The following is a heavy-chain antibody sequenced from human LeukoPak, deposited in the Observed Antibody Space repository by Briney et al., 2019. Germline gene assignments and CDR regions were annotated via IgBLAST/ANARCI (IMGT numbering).Heavy chain of an antibody. CDR2: IKQDGSEK. V-gene: IGHV3-7*01. Sequence: PGGSLRLSCAASGFTFSSYWMSWVRQAPGKGLEWVANIKQDGSEKYYVDSVKGRFTISRDNAKNSLYLQMNSLRVEDTAVYYCARGGGSYYFSAFDIWGQGTMVTVSS. CDR3: ARGGGSYYFSAFDI. D-gene: IGHD1-26*01. J-gene: IGHJ3*02. CDR1: GFTFSSYW.